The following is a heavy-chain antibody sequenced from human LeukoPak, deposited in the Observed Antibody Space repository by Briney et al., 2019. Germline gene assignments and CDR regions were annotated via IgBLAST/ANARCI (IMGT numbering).Heavy chain of an antibody. CDR3: AGPTVVTPGAPDAFDI. D-gene: IGHD4-23*01. CDR1: GGSISSHY. V-gene: IGHV4-59*11. CDR2: IYYSGST. Sequence: SETLSLTCTVSGGSISSHYWSWVRQPPGKGLEWIGYIYYSGSTNYNPSLKSRVTISVDTSKNQFSLKLSSVTAADTAVYYCAGPTVVTPGAPDAFDIWGQGTMVTVSS. J-gene: IGHJ3*02.